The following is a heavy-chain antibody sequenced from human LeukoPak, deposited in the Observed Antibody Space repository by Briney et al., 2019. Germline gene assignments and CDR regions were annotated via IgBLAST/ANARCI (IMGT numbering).Heavy chain of an antibody. D-gene: IGHD2-2*01. V-gene: IGHV3-53*01. CDR1: GFTISTNY. Sequence: GGSLRLSXAASGFTISTNYMSWVRQAPGKGLEWVSVIHSGGSTYYADSAKGRFTISRDNSKNTLYLQMNSLRVEDTAVNYCARDPPVCSTSCLDYWGQGTLVTVSS. CDR3: ARDPPVCSTSCLDY. J-gene: IGHJ4*02. CDR2: IHSGGST.